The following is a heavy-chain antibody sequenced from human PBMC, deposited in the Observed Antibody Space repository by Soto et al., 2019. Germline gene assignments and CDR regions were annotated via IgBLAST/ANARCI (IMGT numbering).Heavy chain of an antibody. Sequence: PSETLSLTCTVSGGSVTTDNYYWTWIRQPPGKGLEWIGNIHSSGTPVYNPSLKSPVSISIDRSMNQFSMRLSSVTAEDTAVYYCARDSMASCDNSGQG. J-gene: IGHJ4*02. CDR2: IHSSGTP. D-gene: IGHD5-12*01. CDR3: ARDSMASCDN. V-gene: IGHV4-61*01. CDR1: GGSVTTDNYY.